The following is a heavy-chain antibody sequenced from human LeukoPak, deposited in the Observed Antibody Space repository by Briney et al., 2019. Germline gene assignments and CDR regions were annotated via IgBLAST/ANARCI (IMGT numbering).Heavy chain of an antibody. Sequence: ASVKVSCKASGGTFSSYDINWVRQATGQGLEWMGWMNPNSGNTGYAQKFQGRVTMTRNTSISTAYMELSSLRSEDTAVYYCARVSYSGWYGYYGMDVWGQGTTVTVSS. J-gene: IGHJ6*02. CDR3: ARVSYSGWYGYYGMDV. CDR2: MNPNSGNT. D-gene: IGHD6-19*01. CDR1: GGTFSSYD. V-gene: IGHV1-8*02.